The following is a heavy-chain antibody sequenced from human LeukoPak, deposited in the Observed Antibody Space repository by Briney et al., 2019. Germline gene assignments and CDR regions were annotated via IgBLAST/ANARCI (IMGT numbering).Heavy chain of an antibody. Sequence: SETLSLTCTVSGVSISNYYWSWIRQPPGKGLEWIGYLYYSGSTNYNPSLKSRVTISVDTSKNQFSLKLSSVTAADTAVYYCVRGADWFDPWGQGTLVIVSS. V-gene: IGHV4-59*01. CDR3: VRGADWFDP. J-gene: IGHJ5*02. CDR2: LYYSGST. CDR1: GVSISNYY.